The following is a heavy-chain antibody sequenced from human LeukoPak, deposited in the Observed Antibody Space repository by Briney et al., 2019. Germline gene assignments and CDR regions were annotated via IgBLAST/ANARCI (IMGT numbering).Heavy chain of an antibody. D-gene: IGHD5-24*01. CDR3: AKSDDYNDRYYFVS. CDR1: GFTFSGYG. CDR2: ISGRGDNT. J-gene: IGHJ4*02. Sequence: GGSLRLSCAASGFTFSGYGMSWVRQAPGKGLEWGSGISGRGDNTEYADSVKGRFTISRDNSKNTLYLQMNSLRAEDTAVYYCAKSDDYNDRYYFVSWGQGTLVTVSS. V-gene: IGHV3-23*01.